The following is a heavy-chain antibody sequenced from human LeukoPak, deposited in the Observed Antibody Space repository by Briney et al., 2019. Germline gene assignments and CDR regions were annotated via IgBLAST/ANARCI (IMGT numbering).Heavy chain of an antibody. V-gene: IGHV1-2*02. J-gene: IGHJ5*02. D-gene: IGHD3-22*01. CDR1: GYTFTGYY. Sequence: GASVKVSCKASGYTFTGYYMHWMRQAPGQGLEWMGWINPNSGGTNYAQKFQGRVTMTRDTSISTAYMELSRLRSDDTAVYYCARDRYAYYYDSSGYYYDWFDPWGQGTLVTVSS. CDR3: ARDRYAYYYDSSGYYYDWFDP. CDR2: INPNSGGT.